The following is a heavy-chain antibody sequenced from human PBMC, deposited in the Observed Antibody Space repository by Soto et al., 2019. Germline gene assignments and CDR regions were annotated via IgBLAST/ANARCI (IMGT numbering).Heavy chain of an antibody. J-gene: IGHJ5*02. CDR1: GFTFSSYW. D-gene: IGHD6-6*01. V-gene: IGHV3-7*01. CDR3: AREGRIAARPVNWFDP. Sequence: LRLSCAASGFTFSSYWMSWVRQAPGKGLEWVANIKQDGSENFYVDSVKGRFTISRDNAKDSLYLQMNSLRAEDTAVYYCAREGRIAARPVNWFDPWGQGTQVTVSS. CDR2: IKQDGSEN.